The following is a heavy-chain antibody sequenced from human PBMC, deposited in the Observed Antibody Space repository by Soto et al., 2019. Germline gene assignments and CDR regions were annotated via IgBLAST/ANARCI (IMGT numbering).Heavy chain of an antibody. Sequence: QVQLVQSGDEVRKPGSSVKVSCKASGYIFVNYGIAWVRQAPGQGLEWMGWISPSSGNTHYASKVQGRLTMTTDTPTSTAYMDLRSLTSDDTAVYYCAMVDNYLTPTPQDFWGQGTTVTVSS. CDR3: AMVDNYLTPTPQDF. CDR1: GYIFVNYG. D-gene: IGHD5-12*01. CDR2: ISPSSGNT. J-gene: IGHJ6*02. V-gene: IGHV1-18*01.